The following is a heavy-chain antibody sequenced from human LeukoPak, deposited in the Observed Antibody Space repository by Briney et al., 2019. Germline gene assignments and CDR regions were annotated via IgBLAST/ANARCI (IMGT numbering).Heavy chain of an antibody. J-gene: IGHJ5*02. V-gene: IGHV4-61*02. Sequence: SQTLSLTCTVSGGSISSDLYYWSWIRQPAGKGLEWIGRIYSSGTTNYNPSLKSRVTISIERSKNQVSLMLNSVTAADTAVYYCAGGAYGSGSYAKWFDPWGQGALVIVSS. CDR1: GGSISSDLYY. D-gene: IGHD3-10*01. CDR2: IYSSGTT. CDR3: AGGAYGSGSYAKWFDP.